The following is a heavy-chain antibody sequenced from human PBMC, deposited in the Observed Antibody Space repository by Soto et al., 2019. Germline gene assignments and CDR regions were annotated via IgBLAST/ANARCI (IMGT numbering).Heavy chain of an antibody. CDR1: GGSISSYY. Sequence: SETLSLTCTVSGGSISSYYWSWIRQPPGKGLEWIGYIYYSGSTNYNPSLKSRVTISVDTSKNQFSLKLSSVTAADTAVYYCARQPGDMVRSGGPYYYMDVWGKGTTVTVSS. D-gene: IGHD2-8*01. CDR3: ARQPGDMVRSGGPYYYMDV. J-gene: IGHJ6*03. CDR2: IYYSGST. V-gene: IGHV4-59*08.